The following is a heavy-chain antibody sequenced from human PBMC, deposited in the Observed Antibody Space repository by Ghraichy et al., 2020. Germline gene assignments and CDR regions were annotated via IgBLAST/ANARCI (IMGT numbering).Heavy chain of an antibody. Sequence: SETLSLTCTVSGGSISSYYWSWIRQPPGKGLEWIGYIYTSGSTNYNPSLKSRVTISVDTSKNQFSLKLSSVTAADTAVYYCARHREIAVAGIIPYYYYGMDVWGQGTTVTVSS. V-gene: IGHV4-4*09. CDR1: GGSISSYY. D-gene: IGHD6-19*01. CDR2: IYTSGST. J-gene: IGHJ6*02. CDR3: ARHREIAVAGIIPYYYYGMDV.